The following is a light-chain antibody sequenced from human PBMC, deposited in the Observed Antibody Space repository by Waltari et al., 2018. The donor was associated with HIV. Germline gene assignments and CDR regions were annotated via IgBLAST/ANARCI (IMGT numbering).Light chain of an antibody. CDR2: SNN. CDR1: SSNIGSNT. CDR3: ATWDDSLNGRWV. V-gene: IGLV1-44*01. J-gene: IGLJ3*02. Sequence: QSVLTQPPSASGTPGQRVTISCSGSSSNIGSNTVTWYQQLPGTAPKLLIYSNNQRPSGVPDRCSGSKSGTSASLAISGLQSEDEADYYCATWDDSLNGRWVFGGGTKLTVL.